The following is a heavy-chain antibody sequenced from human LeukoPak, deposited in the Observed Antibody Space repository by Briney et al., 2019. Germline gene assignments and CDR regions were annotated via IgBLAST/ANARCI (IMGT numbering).Heavy chain of an antibody. J-gene: IGHJ5*01. CDR1: GYTFNRHG. CDR3: ARDLSNTSGNNAWFDY. V-gene: IGHV1-18*01. CDR2: ISCYNGDT. D-gene: IGHD2-15*01. Sequence: ASVKVSCKASGYTFNRHGISWVRQAPGQGPEWMGWISCYNGDTHYAQNYQGRLTMTTDTSTSTAYMELRSLRSDDTAVYYCARDLSNTSGNNAWFDYWGQGTLVTVSS.